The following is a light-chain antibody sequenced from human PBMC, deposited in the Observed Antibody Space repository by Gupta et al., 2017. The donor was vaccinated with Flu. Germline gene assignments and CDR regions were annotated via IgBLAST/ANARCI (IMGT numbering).Light chain of an antibody. Sequence: DIVMTQSPLSLPVTPGQPASISCRSSQSLLYSNGYNYLEWYLQRPGQSPQLLIYLGSNRASGVPDRFSGSGSGTDFTLKISRVEADDVGIYYCMQALQTPTFGGGTKVEIK. CDR1: QSLLYSNGYNY. V-gene: IGKV2-28*01. J-gene: IGKJ4*01. CDR3: MQALQTPT. CDR2: LGS.